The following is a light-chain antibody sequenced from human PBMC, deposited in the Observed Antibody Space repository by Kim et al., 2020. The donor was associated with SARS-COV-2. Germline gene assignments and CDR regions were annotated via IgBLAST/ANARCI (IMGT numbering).Light chain of an antibody. Sequence: GQSVTISGTGTSIDVGGYNYVSWYQQHPGKAPKLMIYDVSNRPSGVSNRFSGSKSGNTASLTISGLQAEDEADYYCSSYTSSSTLVFGGGTQLTVL. J-gene: IGLJ2*01. CDR2: DVS. CDR1: SIDVGGYNY. CDR3: SSYTSSSTLV. V-gene: IGLV2-14*03.